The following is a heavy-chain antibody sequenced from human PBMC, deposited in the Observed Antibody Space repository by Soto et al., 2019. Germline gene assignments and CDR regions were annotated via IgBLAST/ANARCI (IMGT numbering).Heavy chain of an antibody. J-gene: IGHJ5*02. D-gene: IGHD1-7*01. CDR2: INPNNGNT. CDR3: ARTSSGTREGFDP. V-gene: IGHV1-8*01. Sequence: QVQLVQSGAEVKKPGASVKVSCKASGYTFTSYDINWVRQATGQGLEWMGWINPNNGNTGYAQNFQGRVTMTRDTSISTAYMELSSLRSEDMAVYFCARTSSGTREGFDPWGQGTLVTVSS. CDR1: GYTFTSYD.